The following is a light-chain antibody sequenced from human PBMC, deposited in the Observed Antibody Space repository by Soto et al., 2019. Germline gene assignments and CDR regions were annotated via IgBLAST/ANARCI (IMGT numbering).Light chain of an antibody. CDR2: GAS. Sequence: EIVMTQSPATLSESPGERATLSCRASQSVSSNLAWYQQKPGQAPRLLIYGASTRATGIPARFSGSGSGTEFTLTISSLQSEDFAVYYCQQYNNWPETFGQGNKVESK. CDR3: QQYNNWPET. V-gene: IGKV3-15*01. J-gene: IGKJ1*01. CDR1: QSVSSN.